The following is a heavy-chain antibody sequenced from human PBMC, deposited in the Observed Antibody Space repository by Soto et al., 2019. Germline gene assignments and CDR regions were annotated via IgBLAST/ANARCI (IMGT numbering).Heavy chain of an antibody. V-gene: IGHV3-30-3*01. J-gene: IGHJ6*02. D-gene: IGHD2-2*01. Sequence: QVQLVESGGGVVQPGRSLRLSCAASGFTFSSNAMHWVRQAPGKGLEWVAFISYDGTNKYYADSVKGRFTISRDNSQNTLYLQMNSLRAEDTAVYYCARGYCSSTSCFYGMDVWGQGTTVTVSS. CDR1: GFTFSSNA. CDR3: ARGYCSSTSCFYGMDV. CDR2: ISYDGTNK.